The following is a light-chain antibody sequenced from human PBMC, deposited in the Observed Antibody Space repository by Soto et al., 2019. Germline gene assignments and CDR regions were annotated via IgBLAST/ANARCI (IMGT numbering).Light chain of an antibody. J-gene: IGKJ5*01. CDR3: MQALQSLT. CDR1: QSLLYNNTYNY. Sequence: EIVMTQSPLSLPVTPGEPASISCRSSQSLLYNNTYNYLDWYVQKPGQSPQLLIYFGSNRAPGDPDRFSGSGSGTDFTLKINRVEAEDVGTYYCMQALQSLTFGQGTRLEIK. CDR2: FGS. V-gene: IGKV2-28*01.